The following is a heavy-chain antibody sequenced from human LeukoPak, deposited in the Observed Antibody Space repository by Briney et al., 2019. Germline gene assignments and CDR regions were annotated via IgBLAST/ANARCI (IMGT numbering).Heavy chain of an antibody. J-gene: IGHJ4*02. CDR2: ISPTGSTA. Sequence: GGSLRLSCTASGFSFSGHWMHWARQLPGKGLVWVSRISPTGSTASYADSVKGRFTVSRDNAKNTLYLQVNNLRAEDTAVYYCARGPNSNWSGLDFWGQGTLLAVSS. CDR3: ARGPNSNWSGLDF. D-gene: IGHD6-6*01. CDR1: GFSFSGHW. V-gene: IGHV3-74*01.